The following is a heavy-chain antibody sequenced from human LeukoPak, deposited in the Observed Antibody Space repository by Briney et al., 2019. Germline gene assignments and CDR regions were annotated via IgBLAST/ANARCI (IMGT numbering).Heavy chain of an antibody. CDR3: AHRPQSTNWGSRWFDP. Sequence: SGPTLVNPTQTLTLTCTFSGFSISTSGVGVGWIRQPPGKALEWLALIYWDDDKRYSPSLKSRLTITKDTSKNQVVLTMTNMDPVNTATYYCAHRPQSTNWGSRWFDPWGQGTLVTVSS. D-gene: IGHD7-27*01. J-gene: IGHJ5*02. V-gene: IGHV2-5*02. CDR2: IYWDDDK. CDR1: GFSISTSGVG.